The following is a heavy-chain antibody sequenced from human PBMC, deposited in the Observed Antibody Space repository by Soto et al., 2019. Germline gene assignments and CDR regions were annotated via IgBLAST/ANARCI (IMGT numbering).Heavy chain of an antibody. J-gene: IGHJ4*02. D-gene: IGHD3-22*01. CDR3: AKVSWYDSSGDFDY. CDR1: GFTFSSYG. Sequence: GGSLRLSCAASGFTFSSYGMHWVRQAPGKGLEWVAVISYDGSNKYYVDSVKGRFTISRDNSKNTLYLQMNSLRAEDTAVYYCAKVSWYDSSGDFDYWGQGTLVTVSS. V-gene: IGHV3-30*18. CDR2: ISYDGSNK.